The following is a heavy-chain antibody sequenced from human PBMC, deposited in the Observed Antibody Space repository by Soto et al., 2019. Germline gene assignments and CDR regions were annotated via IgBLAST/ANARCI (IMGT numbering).Heavy chain of an antibody. D-gene: IGHD6-13*01. CDR1: GFTFSSYS. J-gene: IGHJ3*02. CDR3: ARDRRGIAAAGTPSKDACDI. Sequence: VQLVESGGGLVKPGGSLRLSCAASGFTFSSYSMNWVRQAPGKGLEWVSSISSSSSYIYYADSVKGRFTISRDNAKNSLYLQMNSLRAEDTAVYYCARDRRGIAAAGTPSKDACDIWGQGTMVTVSS. V-gene: IGHV3-21*01. CDR2: ISSSSSYI.